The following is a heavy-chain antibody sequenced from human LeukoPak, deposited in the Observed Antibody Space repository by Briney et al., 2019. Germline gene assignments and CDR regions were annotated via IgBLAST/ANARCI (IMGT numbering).Heavy chain of an antibody. J-gene: IGHJ5*02. CDR2: IYDSGST. CDR3: ARHYGP. CDR1: GFIFSSYSMN. D-gene: IGHD3-10*01. Sequence: PGGSLRLSCAASGFIFSSYSMNWVRQAPGKGLEWIGSIYDSGSTYYNPSLKSRVTISVDTSKNQFSLKLNSVTAADTAVYYCARHYGPWGQGTLVTVSS. V-gene: IGHV4-39*01.